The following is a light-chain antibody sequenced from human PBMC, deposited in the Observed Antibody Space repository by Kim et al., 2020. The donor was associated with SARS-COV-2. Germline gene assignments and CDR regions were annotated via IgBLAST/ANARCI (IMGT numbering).Light chain of an antibody. CDR1: SSDVGGYNY. CDR2: DVS. Sequence: QSITISCTGTSSDVGGYNYVSWYQQHPGKAPKLMIYDVSNRPSGVSNRFSGSKSGNMASLTISGLQAEDEADYYCSSYTSSSTPWVFGGGTQLTVL. V-gene: IGLV2-14*03. CDR3: SSYTSSSTPWV. J-gene: IGLJ3*02.